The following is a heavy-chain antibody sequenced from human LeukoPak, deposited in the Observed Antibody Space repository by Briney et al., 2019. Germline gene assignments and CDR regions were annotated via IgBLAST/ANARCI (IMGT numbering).Heavy chain of an antibody. CDR1: GFTFSSYE. J-gene: IGHJ6*04. D-gene: IGHD3-3*01. CDR3: ARDQRWDDYDFRMDV. Sequence: PGGSLRLSCAASGFTFSSYEMSWVRQAPGKGLEWVSGINWNGGSTGYADSVKGRFTISRDNAKNSLYLQMNSLRAEDTALYYCARDQRWDDYDFRMDVWGKGTTVTVSS. CDR2: INWNGGST. V-gene: IGHV3-20*04.